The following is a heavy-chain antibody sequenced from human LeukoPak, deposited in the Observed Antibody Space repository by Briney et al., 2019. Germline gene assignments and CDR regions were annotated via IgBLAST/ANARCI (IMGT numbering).Heavy chain of an antibody. D-gene: IGHD6-13*01. CDR2: INHSGST. Sequence: SETLSLTCAVYGGSLSGYYWSWLRQPPGKGLEGIGEINHSGSTNYNPSLKSRVNISVDTSKNQFSLKLSSVTAADTAVYYCARGKPGIAADGRGPRYNWFDPWGQGTLVTVSS. CDR1: GGSLSGYY. V-gene: IGHV4-34*01. J-gene: IGHJ5*02. CDR3: ARGKPGIAADGRGPRYNWFDP.